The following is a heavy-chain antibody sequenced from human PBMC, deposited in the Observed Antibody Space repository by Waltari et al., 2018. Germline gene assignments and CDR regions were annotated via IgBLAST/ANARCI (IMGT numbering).Heavy chain of an antibody. Sequence: QVQLVQSGAEVKKSGSSVKVSCKASGGTFSSYAISWVRQAPGPGLEWMGGIIPIFGTANYAQKFQGRVTITTDESTSTAYMELSSLRSEDTAVYYCATSGGYNWNYVHYYGMDVWGQGTTVTVSS. CDR3: ATSGGYNWNYVHYYGMDV. CDR1: GGTFSSYA. J-gene: IGHJ6*02. CDR2: IIPIFGTA. D-gene: IGHD1-7*01. V-gene: IGHV1-69*05.